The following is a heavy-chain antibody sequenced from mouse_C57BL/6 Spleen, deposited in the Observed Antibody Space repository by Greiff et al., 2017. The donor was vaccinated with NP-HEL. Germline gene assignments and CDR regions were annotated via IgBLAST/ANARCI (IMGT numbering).Heavy chain of an antibody. V-gene: IGHV3-4*01. CDR2: ISSSGST. CDR3: ARDREKYDYDDGGYWYFDV. J-gene: IGHJ1*03. Sequence: DVKLQESGPALVKPSQTVSLTCTVTGYSITNGNHWWNWIRQVSGSKLEWIGYISSSGSTDSNPSLKSRISITRDTSKNQLFLQLNSVTTEDIATYYCARDREKYDYDDGGYWYFDVWGTGTTVTVSS. D-gene: IGHD2-4*01. CDR1: GYSITNGNHW.